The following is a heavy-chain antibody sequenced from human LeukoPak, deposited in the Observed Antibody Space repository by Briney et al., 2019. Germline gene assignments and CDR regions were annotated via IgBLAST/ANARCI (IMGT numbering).Heavy chain of an antibody. Sequence: GASVKVSCKASGYTFTGYYMHWVRQAPGQGLEWMGWINPNSGGTNYAQKFQGRVTMTRDTSISTAYMELSRLRSDDTAVYYCARYWVRTDYYYYYGMDVWGKGTTVTVSS. CDR2: INPNSGGT. CDR1: GYTFTGYY. J-gene: IGHJ6*04. V-gene: IGHV1-2*02. D-gene: IGHD2-15*01. CDR3: ARYWVRTDYYYYYGMDV.